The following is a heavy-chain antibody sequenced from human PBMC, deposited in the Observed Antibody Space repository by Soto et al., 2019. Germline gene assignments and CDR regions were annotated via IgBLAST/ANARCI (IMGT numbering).Heavy chain of an antibody. CDR2: IYYSGST. D-gene: IGHD3-3*01. Sequence: PSETLSLTCTVSGGSISSSSYYWGWIRQPPGKGLEWIGSIYYSGSTYYNPSLKSRVTISVDTSKNQFSLKLSSVTAADTAVYYCARAMVTIFGVDYYYYGMDVWGQGTTVTVSS. J-gene: IGHJ6*02. CDR3: ARAMVTIFGVDYYYYGMDV. CDR1: GGSISSSSYY. V-gene: IGHV4-39*07.